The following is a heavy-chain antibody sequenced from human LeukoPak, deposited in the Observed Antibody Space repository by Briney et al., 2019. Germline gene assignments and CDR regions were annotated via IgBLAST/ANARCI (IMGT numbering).Heavy chain of an antibody. V-gene: IGHV3-74*01. D-gene: IGHD4-17*01. CDR3: AREHYGPDY. Sequence: PGGSLRLSCAASGFTFTTYWMHWVRQAPGKGLVWVSRINTDGTSTSYADSVKGRFTISRDSAKNTLYLQMDSLRVEDTAVYCCAREHYGPDYWGHGTLVTVSS. J-gene: IGHJ4*01. CDR1: GFTFTTYW. CDR2: INTDGTST.